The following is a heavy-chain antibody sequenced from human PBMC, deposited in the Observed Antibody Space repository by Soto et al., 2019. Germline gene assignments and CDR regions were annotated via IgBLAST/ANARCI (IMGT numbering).Heavy chain of an antibody. Sequence: QGTLKESGPALVKPTETLTLTCTVSGFSVSNARMGGSGMRQPPGKALEWLGHIFSNDEKSYSPSLKSTLTISKDTSKSRVVLTMTNMDHVDTATYYCARSMDTAIVYHYYGMDVWGDGSTVAVSS. J-gene: IGHJ6*04. CDR3: ARSMDTAIVYHYYGMDV. CDR2: IFSNDEK. D-gene: IGHD5-18*01. V-gene: IGHV2-26*01. CDR1: GFSVSNARMG.